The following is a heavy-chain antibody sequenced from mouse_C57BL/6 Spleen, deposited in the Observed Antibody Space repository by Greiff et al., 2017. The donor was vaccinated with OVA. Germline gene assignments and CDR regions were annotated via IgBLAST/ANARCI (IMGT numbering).Heavy chain of an antibody. D-gene: IGHD1-1*01. V-gene: IGHV1-54*01. Sequence: VQLQQSGAELVRPGTSVKVSCKASGYAFTNYLIDWVKQRPGQGLAWIGVINPGSGGTNYNEKFKGKATLTADKSSSTAYMQPSSLTSEDSAVYFCARGYYGSSRGYFDVWGTGTTVTVSS. CDR2: INPGSGGT. CDR1: GYAFTNYL. J-gene: IGHJ1*03. CDR3: ARGYYGSSRGYFDV.